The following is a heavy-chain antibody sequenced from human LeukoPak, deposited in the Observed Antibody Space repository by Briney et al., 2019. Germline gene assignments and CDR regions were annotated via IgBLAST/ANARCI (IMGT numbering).Heavy chain of an antibody. D-gene: IGHD3-3*01. CDR2: IIPIFGTA. Sequence: SVKVSCKASGGTFSSYAISWVRQAPGQGLEWMGGIIPIFGTANYAQKFQGRVTITADESTSTAYMELSSLRSEDTAVYYCARVAGGLRFLEWLSQKYYYYGMDVWGQGTTVTVSS. V-gene: IGHV1-69*13. CDR3: ARVAGGLRFLEWLSQKYYYYGMDV. CDR1: GGTFSSYA. J-gene: IGHJ6*02.